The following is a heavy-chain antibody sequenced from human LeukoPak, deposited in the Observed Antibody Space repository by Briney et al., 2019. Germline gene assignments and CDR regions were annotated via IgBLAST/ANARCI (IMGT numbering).Heavy chain of an antibody. Sequence: GGSLRLSCVASGFTLHDYALHWVRQAPGKGLEWISLISGEGDSTYYADSVKGRFTISRDNSKNSLYLQMSSLRTEDTALYYCAKGVRSGTYYNCFDPWGQGTLVTVSS. D-gene: IGHD1-26*01. CDR1: GFTLHDYA. V-gene: IGHV3-43*02. CDR3: AKGVRSGTYYNCFDP. J-gene: IGHJ5*02. CDR2: ISGEGDST.